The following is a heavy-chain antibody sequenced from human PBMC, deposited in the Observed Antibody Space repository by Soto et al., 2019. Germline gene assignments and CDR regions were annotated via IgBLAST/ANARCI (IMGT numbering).Heavy chain of an antibody. CDR1: GFSLANYP. CDR2: SSPRGDTI. J-gene: IGHJ4*02. D-gene: IGHD6-19*01. V-gene: IGHV3-48*02. Sequence: GGSLRLSXVASGFSLANYPMNWVRQTPGRGLEWISYSSPRGDTIYYADSVEGRFTISRDNARNSLSLHMSSLRDEDSALYYCAKGPHTNVGWPYYFESWGQ. CDR3: AKGPHTNVGWPYYFES.